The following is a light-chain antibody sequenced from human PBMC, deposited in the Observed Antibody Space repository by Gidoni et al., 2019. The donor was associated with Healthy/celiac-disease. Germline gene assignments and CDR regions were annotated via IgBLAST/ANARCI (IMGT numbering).Light chain of an antibody. V-gene: IGKV3-20*01. CDR2: GAS. CDR1: QSVSSSY. CDR3: QQYGSSLPLT. J-gene: IGKJ4*01. Sequence: IGWTQSPGTVSLSPVERATQSCRASQSVSSSYLAWYQQKPGQAPRLLIYGASSRATGLPDRFRSSGSVTDFTLTISRLVHEDVAVYYYQQYGSSLPLTFGEGTKVEIK.